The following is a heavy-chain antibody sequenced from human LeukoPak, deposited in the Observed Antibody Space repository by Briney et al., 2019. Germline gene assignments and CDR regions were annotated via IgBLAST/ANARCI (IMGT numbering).Heavy chain of an antibody. CDR2: IHNSGST. CDR3: ARGPQYYYGSGSYYNEAFDI. Sequence: TLSLTCTVSGGSISIYYWGWIRQPPGKGLEWIGYIHNSGSTNYNPSLKSRVTISVDTSKNQFSLKLSSVTAADTAVYYCARGPQYYYGSGSYYNEAFDIWGQGTMVTVSS. CDR1: GGSISIYY. V-gene: IGHV4-59*12. D-gene: IGHD3-10*01. J-gene: IGHJ3*02.